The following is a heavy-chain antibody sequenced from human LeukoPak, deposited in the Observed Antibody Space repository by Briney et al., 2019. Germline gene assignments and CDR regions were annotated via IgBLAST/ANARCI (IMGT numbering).Heavy chain of an antibody. CDR3: ARHGDYGDYPLDF. Sequence: SETLSLTCTVSGGSINRYYWSWIRQPPGKALEWIAYIYYTGSTNHNPSLKGRGTISVDTSKNQFSLKLSSVTAADTAVYYCARHGDYGDYPLDFWGQGALVTVSS. V-gene: IGHV4-59*08. D-gene: IGHD4-17*01. CDR1: GGSINRYY. J-gene: IGHJ4*02. CDR2: IYYTGST.